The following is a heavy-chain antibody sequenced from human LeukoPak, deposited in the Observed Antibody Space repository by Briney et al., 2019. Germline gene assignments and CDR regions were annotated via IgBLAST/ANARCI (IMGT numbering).Heavy chain of an antibody. CDR3: ARAASRSYYYFDY. D-gene: IGHD2-21*01. J-gene: IGHJ4*02. CDR1: GFTFSDYS. V-gene: IGHV3-21*01. Sequence: KPGGSLRLSCAASGFTFSDYSMNWVRQAPGKGLDWVSSISRNSGYIYDADSVKGRFTISRDNAKNSLYLQMNSLRAEDTAVYYCARAASRSYYYFDYWGQGALVTVSS. CDR2: ISRNSGYI.